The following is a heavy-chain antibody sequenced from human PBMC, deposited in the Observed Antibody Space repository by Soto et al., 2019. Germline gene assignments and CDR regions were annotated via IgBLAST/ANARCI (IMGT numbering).Heavy chain of an antibody. J-gene: IGHJ6*02. D-gene: IGHD3-10*01. V-gene: IGHV3-23*01. Sequence: EVQLLESGGGLVQPGGSLRLSCAASGFTFSSYAMSWVRQAPGKGLEWGSAISGSGGSTYYADSVKGRFTISRDNSKNTLYLQMNSLRAEDTAVYYCAKEETYYYGSGSYLKSYYYGMDVWGQGTTVTVSS. CDR2: ISGSGGST. CDR1: GFTFSSYA. CDR3: AKEETYYYGSGSYLKSYYYGMDV.